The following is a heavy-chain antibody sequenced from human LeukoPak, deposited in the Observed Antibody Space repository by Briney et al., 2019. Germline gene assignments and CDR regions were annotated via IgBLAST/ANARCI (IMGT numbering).Heavy chain of an antibody. CDR2: IRNKARRYTT. Sequence: GGSLRLSCAASDFTFSDHHMDWVRQAPGEGLEWIARIRNKARRYTTEYAASVNGRFTISRDDSENSLYVQMDSLKTEDTAVYYCARSPLGIAPFDSWGQGTLVAVSS. D-gene: IGHD7-27*01. CDR3: ARSPLGIAPFDS. J-gene: IGHJ4*02. CDR1: DFTFSDHH. V-gene: IGHV3-72*01.